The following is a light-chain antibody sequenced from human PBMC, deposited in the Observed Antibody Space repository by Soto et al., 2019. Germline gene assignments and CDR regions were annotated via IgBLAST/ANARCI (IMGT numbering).Light chain of an antibody. CDR2: GAS. CDR1: QSVNSN. V-gene: IGKV3-15*01. CDR3: QQYNNWWT. J-gene: IGKJ1*01. Sequence: EIVMTQSPATLSVSLGERATLSCRASQSVNSNLAWYQQKPGQAPRLLISGASTRATGIPARFSGSGSETEFTLTISSLQSEDFAVYYCQQYNNWWTFGQGTKVEMK.